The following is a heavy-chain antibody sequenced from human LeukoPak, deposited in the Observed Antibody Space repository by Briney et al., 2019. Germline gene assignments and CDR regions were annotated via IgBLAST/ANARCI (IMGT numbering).Heavy chain of an antibody. CDR1: GGSFSGYY. J-gene: IGHJ4*02. CDR2: MYYSGNS. CDR3: ARSQSQSGSYRYYFTY. Sequence: TSETLSLTCAVYGGSFSGYYWTWIRQPPGKGLEWIGYMYYSGNSNYNPFLKSRVTMSLDPSKNRFSLKLSSVTAADTAVYYCARSQSQSGSYRYYFTYWGQGTLVTVSS. V-gene: IGHV4-59*01. D-gene: IGHD1-26*01.